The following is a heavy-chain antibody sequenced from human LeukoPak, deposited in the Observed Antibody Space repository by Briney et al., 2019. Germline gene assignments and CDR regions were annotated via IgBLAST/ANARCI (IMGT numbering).Heavy chain of an antibody. Sequence: ASVKVSCKASGYTFSSYGIIWVRQAPGQGLECMGWIGAFNGNTNSAQKFQGRVTMTRDTSISTAYMELSRLRSDDTAVYYCARDAPNDYSNTRDYYYYYMDVWGKGTTVTVSS. V-gene: IGHV1-18*01. D-gene: IGHD4-11*01. CDR1: GYTFSSYG. J-gene: IGHJ6*03. CDR2: IGAFNGNT. CDR3: ARDAPNDYSNTRDYYYYYMDV.